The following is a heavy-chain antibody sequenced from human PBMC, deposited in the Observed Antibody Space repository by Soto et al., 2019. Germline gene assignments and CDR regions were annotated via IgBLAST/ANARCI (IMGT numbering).Heavy chain of an antibody. CDR1: GFTFSSYA. J-gene: IGHJ4*02. D-gene: IGHD2-15*01. CDR2: ISGSGGST. V-gene: IGHV3-23*01. Sequence: HSGSSLRLSCAASGFTFSSYAMSWVRQAPGKGLEWVSAISGSGGSTYYADSVKGRFTISRDNSKNTLYLQMNSLRAEDTAVYYCAKDWVAATVDYGYFDYWGQGTLVTVSS. CDR3: AKDWVAATVDYGYFDY.